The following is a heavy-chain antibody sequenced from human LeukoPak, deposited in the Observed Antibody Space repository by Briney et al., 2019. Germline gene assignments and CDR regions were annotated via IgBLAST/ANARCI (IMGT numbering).Heavy chain of an antibody. V-gene: IGHV3-7*01. J-gene: IGHJ4*02. CDR2: IKQDGSQK. CDR1: GFTFSSYW. D-gene: IGHD1-26*01. CDR3: ARAVGALDN. Sequence: GGSLRLSCAASGFTFSSYWMSWVRRAPGKGLEWVANIKQDGSQKYYVDSVKGRFTISRDNAKNSLYLQMNSLRAEDAAVYYCARAVGALDNWGQGTLVTVSS.